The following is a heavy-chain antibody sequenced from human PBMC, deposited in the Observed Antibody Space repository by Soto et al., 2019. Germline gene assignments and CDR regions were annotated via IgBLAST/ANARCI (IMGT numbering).Heavy chain of an antibody. J-gene: IGHJ4*02. CDR1: GFTFSSYA. V-gene: IGHV3-23*01. Sequence: EVQLLESGGGLVQPGGSPRLSCAASGFTFSSYAMSWVRQAPGKGLEWVSAISGSGGSTYYADSVKGRFTISRDNSKNTLYLQMNSLRAEDTAVYYCAKAIRSVVVAPLGYWGQGTLVTVSS. CDR2: ISGSGGST. D-gene: IGHD2-15*01. CDR3: AKAIRSVVVAPLGY.